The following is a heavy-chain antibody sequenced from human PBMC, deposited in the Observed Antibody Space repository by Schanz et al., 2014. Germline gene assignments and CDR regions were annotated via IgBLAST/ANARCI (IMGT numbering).Heavy chain of an antibody. CDR1: GFAFSSYG. J-gene: IGHJ6*03. CDR3: ARAPVTVGPYHYYMDV. V-gene: IGHV3-23*04. Sequence: EVQLAESGGGLVQPGGSLRLSCLASGFAFSSYGMNWLRQAPGKGLEWVSLISDSGDTAYYADSVKGRFTISRDNFKGALYLQMSSLRSEDTAVYYCARAPVTVGPYHYYMDVWGKGTTVTVSS. D-gene: IGHD4-17*01. CDR2: ISDSGDTA.